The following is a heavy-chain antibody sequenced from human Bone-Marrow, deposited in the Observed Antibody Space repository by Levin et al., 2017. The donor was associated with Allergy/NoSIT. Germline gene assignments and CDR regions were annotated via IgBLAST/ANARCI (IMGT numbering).Heavy chain of an antibody. D-gene: IGHD2-8*01. CDR3: ATRNPPFVRGPLDY. J-gene: IGHJ4*02. Sequence: PGGSLRLSCAGSGFTFSNYAMTWVRQGPAMGLEWVSLISNTDGSTYYADSVRGRFTISGDNSKNMVYLQMNSLQADDTAVYYCATRNPPFVRGPLDYWGQGILVTVSS. V-gene: IGHV3-23*01. CDR1: GFTFSNYA. CDR2: ISNTDGST.